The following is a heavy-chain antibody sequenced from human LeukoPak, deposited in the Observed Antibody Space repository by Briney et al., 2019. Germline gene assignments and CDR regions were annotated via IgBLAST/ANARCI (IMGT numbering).Heavy chain of an antibody. V-gene: IGHV4-34*01. CDR2: INHSGST. D-gene: IGHD6-13*01. Sequence: SETLSLTCAVYGGSFSDYYWSWIRQPPGKGLEYIGEINHSGSTNYNPSLKSRVTISVDTSKNQFSLKLSSVTAADTAVYYCAREILSQQLVYYYYYYMDVWGKGTTVTVSS. J-gene: IGHJ6*03. CDR3: AREILSQQLVYYYYYYMDV. CDR1: GGSFSDYY.